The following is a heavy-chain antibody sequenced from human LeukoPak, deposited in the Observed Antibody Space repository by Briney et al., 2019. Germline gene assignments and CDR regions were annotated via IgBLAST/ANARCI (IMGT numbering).Heavy chain of an antibody. CDR1: GFTFSSYA. V-gene: IGHV3-23*01. J-gene: IGHJ4*02. CDR3: AKWERDGYNSYYFDY. CDR2: ISGSGGST. Sequence: PGGSLRLSCAASGFTFSSYAMSWVRQAPGKGLEWVSGISGSGGSTYYADSVKGQFTISRDNSKNTLYLQMNSLKAEDTAVYYCAKWERDGYNSYYFDYWGQGTLVTVSP. D-gene: IGHD5-24*01.